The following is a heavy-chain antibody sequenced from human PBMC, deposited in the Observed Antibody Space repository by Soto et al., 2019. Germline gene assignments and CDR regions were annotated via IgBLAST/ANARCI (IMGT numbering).Heavy chain of an antibody. CDR3: ASFGKGH. V-gene: IGHV4-61*01. CDR1: GGSVSSGSYY. CDR2: IYYSGST. Sequence: QVQLQESGPGLVKPSETLSLTCTVSGGSVSSGSYYWSWIRQPPGKGLEWIGYIYYSGSTNYNPSLKSRVTISVDTSKNQFSLKLSSLTAADTVVYYCASFGKGHWGQGTLVTVSS. J-gene: IGHJ4*02. D-gene: IGHD3-10*01.